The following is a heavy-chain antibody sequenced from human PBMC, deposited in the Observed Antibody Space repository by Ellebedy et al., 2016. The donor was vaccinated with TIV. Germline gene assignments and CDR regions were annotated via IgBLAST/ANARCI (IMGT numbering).Heavy chain of an antibody. CDR2: IYYSGST. V-gene: IGHV4-59*08. CDR3: ARHGGLLWFGTQGAFDI. CDR1: GGSISSYY. D-gene: IGHD3-10*01. J-gene: IGHJ3*02. Sequence: SETLSLTCTVSGGSISSYYWSWIRQPPGKGLEWIGYIYYSGSTNYNPSLKSRVTISVDTSKNQFSLKLSSVTAADTAVYYCARHGGLLWFGTQGAFDIWGQGAMVTVSS.